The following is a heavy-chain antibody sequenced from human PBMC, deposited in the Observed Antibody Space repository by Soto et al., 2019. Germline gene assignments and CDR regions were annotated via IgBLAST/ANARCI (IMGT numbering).Heavy chain of an antibody. Sequence: SETLSLTCSVSGAALNSGNYYWSWIRQVPGKGLEWIGHIYVTGAVDYNPSLRGRITISQDTSERQFSLNLRLVTAADTAVYYCARLRIATFNYKWFDHWGQCTLVTVSS. V-gene: IGHV4-31*03. J-gene: IGHJ5*02. CDR1: GAALNSGNYY. CDR3: ARLRIATFNYKWFDH. CDR2: IYVTGAV. D-gene: IGHD2-21*01.